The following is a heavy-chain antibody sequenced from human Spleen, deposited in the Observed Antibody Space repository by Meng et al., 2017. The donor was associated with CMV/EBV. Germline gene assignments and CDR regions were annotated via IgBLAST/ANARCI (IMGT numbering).Heavy chain of an antibody. V-gene: IGHV3-48*01. CDR3: AKGSGYNPFDH. J-gene: IGHJ4*02. CDR1: GFTFSSYS. Sequence: LSLTCAASGFTFSSYSMNWVRQAPGKGLEWVSYISTSSSTMYYADSVKGRFTISRDNSRNTLFLQMNSLRAEDTAIYYCAKGSGYNPFDHWGQGTLVTVSS. CDR2: ISTSSSTM. D-gene: IGHD1-14*01.